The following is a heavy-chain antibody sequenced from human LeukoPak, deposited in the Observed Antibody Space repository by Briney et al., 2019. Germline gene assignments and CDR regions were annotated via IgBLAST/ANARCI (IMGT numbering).Heavy chain of an antibody. CDR1: GFTFSSYG. CDR2: ISYDGSNK. V-gene: IGHV3-30*18. J-gene: IGHJ4*02. Sequence: GRSLRLSCAASGFTFSSYGMHWVRQAPGKGLEWVAVISYDGSNKYYADSVKGRFTISRDNSKNTLYLQMNSLRAEDTAVYYCAKDFVSSSWSFDCWGQGTLVTVSS. D-gene: IGHD6-13*01. CDR3: AKDFVSSSWSFDC.